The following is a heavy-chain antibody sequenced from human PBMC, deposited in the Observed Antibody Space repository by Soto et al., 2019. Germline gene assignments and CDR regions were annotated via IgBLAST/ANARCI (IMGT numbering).Heavy chain of an antibody. CDR1: GFAFSTYG. J-gene: IGHJ4*02. D-gene: IGHD3-9*01. V-gene: IGHV3-30*18. Sequence: QVQLVESGGGVVEPGTSLRLSCADSGFAFSTYGMHWVRQAPGKGLEWVAVISYDGSKKYYADFVKGRFTISRDNSKNTLYLQMNSLRPEDTAVYYCAKDRRYFDWLASLGYCGQGTLVTVSS. CDR2: ISYDGSKK. CDR3: AKDRRYFDWLASLGY.